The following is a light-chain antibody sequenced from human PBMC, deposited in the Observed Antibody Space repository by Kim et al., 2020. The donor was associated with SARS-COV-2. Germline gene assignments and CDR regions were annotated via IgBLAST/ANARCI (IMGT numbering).Light chain of an antibody. CDR1: SSDVGFYNY. J-gene: IGLJ1*01. CDR3: TSYTSINTYV. CDR2: DVT. V-gene: IGLV2-14*03. Sequence: QSALTQPASVSGSPGQSITISCTGTSSDVGFYNYVSWYQQHPGKAPKLMINDVTKRPSGVSNRFSGSKSGNTASLTISGLQAEDEADYYCTSYTSINTYVFGTGTKVTVL.